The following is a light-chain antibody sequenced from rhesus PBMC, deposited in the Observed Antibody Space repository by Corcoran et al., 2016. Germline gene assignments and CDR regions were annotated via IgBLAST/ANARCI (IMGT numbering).Light chain of an antibody. J-gene: IGKJ4*01. CDR1: QMVGNK. CDR3: QQYYSYPPT. Sequence: DIQMTQSPSSLSASVGDTVTISCRASQMVGNKLAWYQQTPGQVPNLLFQSASSLKSGAPSRFSGCQSGSDYTLTISSLQAEDIGRYYCQQYYSYPPTFAGGTKV. CDR2: SAS. V-gene: IGKV1-46*01.